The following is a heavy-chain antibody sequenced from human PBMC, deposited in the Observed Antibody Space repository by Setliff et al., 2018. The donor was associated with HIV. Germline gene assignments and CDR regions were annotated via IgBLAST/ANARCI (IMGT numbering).Heavy chain of an antibody. V-gene: IGHV4-31*03. CDR3: ARFPTREVWRRNDIDY. Sequence: PSETLSLTCSVSGGSLISGGYYWSWIRQHPGKGLEWIGYVYYTGKTYYNPSLESRISMSVDTSKNQFSLKLSSVTAADTAVYYCARFPTREVWRRNDIDYWGQGTLVTVSS. J-gene: IGHJ4*02. CDR1: GGSLISGGYY. D-gene: IGHD1-1*01. CDR2: VYYTGKT.